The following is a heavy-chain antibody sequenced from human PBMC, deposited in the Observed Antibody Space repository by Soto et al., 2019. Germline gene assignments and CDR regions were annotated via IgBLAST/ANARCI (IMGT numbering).Heavy chain of an antibody. Sequence: SETLSLTCTVSGGSISSGDYYWSWIRQPPGKGLEWIGYIYYSGSTYYNPSLKSRVTISVDTSKNQFSLKLSSVTAADTAVYYCARGLNFYGSGSYPKGIYFQHWGQGTLVTV. CDR1: GGSISSGDYY. CDR2: IYYSGST. D-gene: IGHD3-10*01. V-gene: IGHV4-30-4*01. CDR3: ARGLNFYGSGSYPKGIYFQH. J-gene: IGHJ1*01.